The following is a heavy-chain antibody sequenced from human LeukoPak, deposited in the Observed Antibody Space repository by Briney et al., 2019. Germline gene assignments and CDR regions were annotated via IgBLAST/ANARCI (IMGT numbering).Heavy chain of an antibody. V-gene: IGHV3-7*01. J-gene: IGHJ4*02. CDR3: AKDLEEYYDSSGYDDY. Sequence: PGGSLRLSCAASGFTFSSYWMSWVRQAPGKGLEWVASIKQDGSEKYYVDSVKGRFTISRDNAKNSLYLQMNSLRAEDTALYYCAKDLEEYYDSSGYDDYWGQGTLVTVSS. D-gene: IGHD3-22*01. CDR1: GFTFSSYW. CDR2: IKQDGSEK.